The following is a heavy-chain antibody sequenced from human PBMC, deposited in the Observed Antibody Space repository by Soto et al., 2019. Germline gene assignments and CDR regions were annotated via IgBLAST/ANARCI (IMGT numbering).Heavy chain of an antibody. Sequence: ASVKVSCKASGYTFTSYAMHWVRQAPGQRLEWMGWINAGNGNTKYSQKFQGRVTITRDTSASTAYMELSSLRSEDTAVYYCAREEGYCSGGSSCPFDYWGQGTLVTVS. CDR3: AREEGYCSGGSSCPFDY. CDR2: INAGNGNT. J-gene: IGHJ4*02. CDR1: GYTFTSYA. V-gene: IGHV1-3*01. D-gene: IGHD2-15*01.